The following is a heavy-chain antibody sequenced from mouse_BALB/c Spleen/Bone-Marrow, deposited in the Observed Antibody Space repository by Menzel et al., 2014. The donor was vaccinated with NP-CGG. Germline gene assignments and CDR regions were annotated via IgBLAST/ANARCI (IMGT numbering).Heavy chain of an antibody. Sequence: VQQSGLELEMPIASVMISCKATGYSFTDYTMTWVKQSHGKNLGRIGYIYPYNGGTGYNHKFKCKATFTVDNSASTGYMEVRSLTYEGSAVYYCGKFFFYRGQRTPVT. J-gene: IGHJ3*01. CDR1: GYSFTDYT. CDR3: GKFFFY. V-gene: IGHV1S29*02. CDR2: IYPYNGGT.